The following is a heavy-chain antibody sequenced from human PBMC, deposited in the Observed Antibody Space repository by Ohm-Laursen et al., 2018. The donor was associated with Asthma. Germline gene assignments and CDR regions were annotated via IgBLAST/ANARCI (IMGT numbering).Heavy chain of an antibody. D-gene: IGHD1-26*01. CDR3: ARGLYSGSSYGMDV. CDR1: GFTFSSYS. Sequence: GSLRLSCTASGFTFSSYSMNWVRQAPGKGLEWVSSISSSSSYIYYADSVKGRFTISRDNAKNSLYLQMNSLRAEDTAVYYCARGLYSGSSYGMDVWGQGTTVTVSS. J-gene: IGHJ6*02. CDR2: ISSSSSYI. V-gene: IGHV3-21*01.